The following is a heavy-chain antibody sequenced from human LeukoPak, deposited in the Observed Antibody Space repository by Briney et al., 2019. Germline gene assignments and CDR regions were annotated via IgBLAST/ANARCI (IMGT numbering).Heavy chain of an antibody. CDR3: ARGVASGYSYNWFDP. CDR2: FDPEDGER. Sequence: ASVKVSCKVSGYTLTELSMHWLRQAPGKGLEWMGGFDPEDGERIYAQKLQGRVTMTEDTSTDTAYMELSRLRSDDTAVYYCARGVASGYSYNWFDPWGQGTLVTVSS. J-gene: IGHJ5*02. D-gene: IGHD5-18*01. CDR1: GYTLTELS. V-gene: IGHV1-24*01.